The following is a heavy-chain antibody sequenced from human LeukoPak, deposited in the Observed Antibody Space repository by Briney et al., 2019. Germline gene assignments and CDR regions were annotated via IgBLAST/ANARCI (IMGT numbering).Heavy chain of an antibody. CDR1: GYTFTTYG. Sequence: ASVKVSCKASGYTFTTYGISWVRQAPGQGLEWMGWISAYNGNTNYAQKLQGRVTMTTDTSTSTAYMELRSLRSDDTAVYYCARDREVRYFDWLSPAYGMDVWGKGTTVTVSS. V-gene: IGHV1-18*04. CDR2: ISAYNGNT. J-gene: IGHJ6*04. D-gene: IGHD3-9*01. CDR3: ARDREVRYFDWLSPAYGMDV.